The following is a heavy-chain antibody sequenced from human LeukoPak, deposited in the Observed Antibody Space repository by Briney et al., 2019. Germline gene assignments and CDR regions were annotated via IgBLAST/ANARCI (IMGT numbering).Heavy chain of an antibody. J-gene: IGHJ5*02. CDR2: IYYGGST. CDR3: ARALGYCSGGSCTRGYNWFDP. D-gene: IGHD2-15*01. V-gene: IGHV4-39*01. CDR1: GGSISSSDYY. Sequence: SETLSLTCAVSGGSISSSDYYWGWIRQPPGKGLEWIGSIYYGGSTYYNPSLKSRVAISVDTSMNQFSLKLSFVTTADTAVYYCARALGYCSGGSCTRGYNWFDPWGQGTLVTVPS.